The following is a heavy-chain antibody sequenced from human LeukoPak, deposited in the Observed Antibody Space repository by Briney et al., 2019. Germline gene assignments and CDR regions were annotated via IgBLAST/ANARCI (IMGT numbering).Heavy chain of an antibody. Sequence: PSETLSLTCTVSGYSISNGYYWSWIRQPAGKGLEWIGRIYTSGSTNYNPSLKSRVTMSVDTSKNQFSLKLSSVTAADTAVYYCARYQYSSSSGFDYWGQGTLVTVSS. CDR3: ARYQYSSSSGFDY. D-gene: IGHD6-6*01. V-gene: IGHV4-4*07. CDR2: IYTSGST. J-gene: IGHJ4*02. CDR1: GYSISNGYY.